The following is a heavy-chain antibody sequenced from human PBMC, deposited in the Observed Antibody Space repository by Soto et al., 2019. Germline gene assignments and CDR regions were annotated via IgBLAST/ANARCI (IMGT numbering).Heavy chain of an antibody. D-gene: IGHD3-10*01. V-gene: IGHV4-61*08. CDR3: ARSPNYYYYAMDV. CDR2: IYYSGST. CDR1: GGSVSSGDYF. J-gene: IGHJ6*02. Sequence: PSETLSLTCTVSGGSVSSGDYFWSWLRQSPGKRLEWIAYIYYSGSTNYNPSLKSRATISVDTSKSQVSLTLTSMTAADAALYYCARSPNYYYYAMDVWGQGTTVTVSS.